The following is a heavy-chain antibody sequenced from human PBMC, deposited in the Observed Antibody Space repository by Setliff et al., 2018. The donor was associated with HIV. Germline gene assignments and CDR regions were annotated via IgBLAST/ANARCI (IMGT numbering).Heavy chain of an antibody. CDR1: GYIFTSHK. V-gene: IGHV1-69*06. CDR2: IIPIFGTA. Sequence: SVKVSCKASGYIFTSHKIHWVRQAPGQGLEWMGGIIPIFGTANYAQKFQGRVTITADKSTSTAYMELRSLRSDDTAVYYCARDHGILTGYYTDHWGQGTLVTVS. D-gene: IGHD3-9*01. J-gene: IGHJ4*02. CDR3: ARDHGILTGYYTDH.